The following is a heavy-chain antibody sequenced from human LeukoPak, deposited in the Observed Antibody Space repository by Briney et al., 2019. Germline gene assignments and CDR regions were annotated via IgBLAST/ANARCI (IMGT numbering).Heavy chain of an antibody. D-gene: IGHD4-17*01. J-gene: IGHJ4*02. V-gene: IGHV1-46*01. CDR2: INSSTGRT. Sequence: AASVKVSCKASGYTFTSYDINWVRQATGQGLEWMGIINSSTGRTTYTQKFQDRVTMTRDTFTSTVYMELSSLTSEDTAVYYCARDYGDYYFFDYWGQGTLVTVSS. CDR3: ARDYGDYYFFDY. CDR1: GYTFTSYD.